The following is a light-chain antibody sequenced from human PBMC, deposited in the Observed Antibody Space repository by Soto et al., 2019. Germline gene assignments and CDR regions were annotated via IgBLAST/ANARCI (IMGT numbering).Light chain of an antibody. Sequence: EIVLTQSPGTLSLSPGERATLSCRASQSVSGSYLAWYQQRPGQAPRLLIYGASTRATGIPARFGGSGSGTDFTLTISRLEPEDFEVYYCQQYGSSHTFGQGTKLEIK. J-gene: IGKJ2*01. CDR2: GAS. CDR1: QSVSGSY. V-gene: IGKV3-20*01. CDR3: QQYGSSHT.